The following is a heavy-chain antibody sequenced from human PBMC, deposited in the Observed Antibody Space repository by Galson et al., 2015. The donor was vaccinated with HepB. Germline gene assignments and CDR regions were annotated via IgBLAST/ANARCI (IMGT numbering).Heavy chain of an antibody. CDR2: IYPGDSDT. CDR1: GYSFSSYW. J-gene: IGHJ5*02. Sequence: QSGAEVKKPGESLKISCKGSGYSFSSYWIGWVRQLPGKGLEWMGIIYPGDSDTRYSPSFQGQVTISADKSTSTAYLQWSTLKASDTAMYYCAGLPNAAMEGRRYWFDPWGQGTLVIVSS. V-gene: IGHV5-51*03. D-gene: IGHD2-2*01. CDR3: AGLPNAAMEGRRYWFDP.